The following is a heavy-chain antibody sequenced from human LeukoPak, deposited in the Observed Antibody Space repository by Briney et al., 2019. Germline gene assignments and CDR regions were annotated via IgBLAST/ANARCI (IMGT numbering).Heavy chain of an antibody. CDR2: IYHSGST. V-gene: IGHV4-4*02. Sequence: PSGTLSLTCAVSGGSISSSHWWSWVRQSPGKGLEWIGEIYHSGSTNYNPSLESRVTISVDTSKNQFSLKLSSVTAADTAVYYCAREVGIVVVTDAFDIWGQGTMVTVSS. CDR3: AREVGIVVVTDAFDI. D-gene: IGHD3-22*01. CDR1: GGSISSSHW. J-gene: IGHJ3*02.